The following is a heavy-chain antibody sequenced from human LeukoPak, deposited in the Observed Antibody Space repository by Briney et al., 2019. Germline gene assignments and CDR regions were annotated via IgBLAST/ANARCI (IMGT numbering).Heavy chain of an antibody. CDR2: IYPGDSDA. Sequence: PGESLKISCKASGYSFTTYWIGWVRQMPGKGLEWMGIIYPGDSDARYSPSFQGQVTISADKSISTAYLQWSSLKASDTAMYYCARPGYSNHGEHDGMDVWGQGTTVTVSS. CDR3: ARPGYSNHGEHDGMDV. J-gene: IGHJ6*02. V-gene: IGHV5-51*01. D-gene: IGHD4-11*01. CDR1: GYSFTTYW.